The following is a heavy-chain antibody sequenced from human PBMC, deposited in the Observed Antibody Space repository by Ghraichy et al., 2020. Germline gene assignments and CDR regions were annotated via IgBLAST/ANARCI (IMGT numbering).Heavy chain of an antibody. D-gene: IGHD6-13*01. Sequence: GGSLRLSCAASGFIFSTYSMHWVRQAPGKGLEWVAVTSHDGSFKYYADSVRGRFTISRDNSRNTVYLQINSLRAEDTAVYYCARDIKSSSWSYYYYAMDVWGQGTTVTVSS. V-gene: IGHV3-30-3*01. CDR1: GFIFSTYS. CDR2: TSHDGSFK. J-gene: IGHJ6*02. CDR3: ARDIKSSSWSYYYYAMDV.